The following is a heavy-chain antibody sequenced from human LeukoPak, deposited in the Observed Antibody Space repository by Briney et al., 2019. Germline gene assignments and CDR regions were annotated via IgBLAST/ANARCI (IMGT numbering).Heavy chain of an antibody. D-gene: IGHD3-22*01. CDR2: ISSSSSYI. V-gene: IGHV3-21*04. Sequence: GGSLRLSCAASGFTFSSYSMNWVRQAPGKGLEWVSSISSSSSYIYYADSVKGRFTIFRDNSKNTLYLQMNSLRAEDTAVYYCAKDPTYYYDSSGYRWGQGTLVTVSS. J-gene: IGHJ4*02. CDR1: GFTFSSYS. CDR3: AKDPTYYYDSSGYR.